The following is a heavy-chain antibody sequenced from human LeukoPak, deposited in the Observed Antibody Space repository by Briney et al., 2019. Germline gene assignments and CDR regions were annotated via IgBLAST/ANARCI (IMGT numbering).Heavy chain of an antibody. CDR3: ARDGVVVVPANFYYMDV. J-gene: IGHJ6*03. D-gene: IGHD2-2*01. V-gene: IGHV1-18*01. CDR1: GYTFTSYG. CDR2: ISAYNGNA. Sequence: ASVKVSCTASGYTFTSYGISWVRQAPGQGLEWMGWISAYNGNANYAQKLQGRVTMTTDTSTSTAYMELRSLRSDDTAVYYCARDGVVVVPANFYYMDVWGKGTTVTISS.